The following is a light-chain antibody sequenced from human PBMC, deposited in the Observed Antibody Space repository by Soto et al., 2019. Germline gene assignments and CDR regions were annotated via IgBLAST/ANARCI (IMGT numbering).Light chain of an antibody. CDR1: QSLVHSNGDTY. J-gene: IGKJ2*01. CDR2: KIS. CDR3: MQASHFPRT. Sequence: DFVLTQTPISSPVTLGQPASISCRCSQSLVHSNGDTYLNWLHQRPGQPPRLLIYKISNRFAGVPDSFSGSGSGTDFILRISRVEAEDVGVYYCMQASHFPRTFGQGTKLEIK. V-gene: IGKV2-24*01.